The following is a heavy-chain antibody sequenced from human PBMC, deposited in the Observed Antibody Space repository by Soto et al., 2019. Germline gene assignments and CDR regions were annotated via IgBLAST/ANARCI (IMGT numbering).Heavy chain of an antibody. D-gene: IGHD6-13*01. CDR2: INAGNGNA. V-gene: IGHV1-3*01. Sequence: GASVKVSCKASGYTFTSYGITWVRQAPGQGLEWMGWINAGNGNAKYSQKFQGRVTITRDTSASTAYMELSSLRSEDTAVYYCAPSQRPIAASHFVCWGQGTLVTVSS. J-gene: IGHJ4*02. CDR3: APSQRPIAASHFVC. CDR1: GYTFTSYG.